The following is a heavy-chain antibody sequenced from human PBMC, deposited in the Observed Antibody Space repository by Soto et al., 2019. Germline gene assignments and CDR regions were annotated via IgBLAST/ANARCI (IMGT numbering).Heavy chain of an antibody. V-gene: IGHV5-51*01. Sequence: GESLNISCKGSGYSFTSYWIGWVRQMPGKGLEWMGIIYPGDSDTRYSPSFQGQVTISADKSISTAYLQWSSLKASDTAMYYCARVYSSSPKQGKATTKNRPLDYWGQGTLVTVSS. CDR1: GYSFTSYW. J-gene: IGHJ4*02. CDR2: IYPGDSDT. D-gene: IGHD6-6*01. CDR3: ARVYSSSPKQGKATTKNRPLDY.